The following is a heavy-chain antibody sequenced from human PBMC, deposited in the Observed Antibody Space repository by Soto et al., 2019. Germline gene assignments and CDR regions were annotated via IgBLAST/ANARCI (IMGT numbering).Heavy chain of an antibody. Sequence: EVQLLESGGGLVQPGGSLRLSCAASGFTFNSCAMTWVRQAPGKGLEWVSTISGSSSSTFYADSVKGRFTTSRDNSKNMLYLQMDGLRAEDTAVYYCAKEYIVTTIAVAFDIWGQGTMVTVSS. J-gene: IGHJ3*02. CDR1: GFTFNSCA. CDR2: ISGSSSST. V-gene: IGHV3-23*01. D-gene: IGHD5-12*01. CDR3: AKEYIVTTIAVAFDI.